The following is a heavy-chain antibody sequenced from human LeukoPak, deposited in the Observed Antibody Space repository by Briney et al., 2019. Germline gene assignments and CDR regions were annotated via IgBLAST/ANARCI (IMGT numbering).Heavy chain of an antibody. CDR2: IKQDGREK. D-gene: IGHD1-26*01. J-gene: IGHJ3*02. CDR3: ASGGGATRSGYAFDM. CDR1: GFTFSSYW. V-gene: IGHV3-7*01. Sequence: GGSLRLSCAASGFTFSSYWMSWVRQAPGKGLEWVVNIKQDGREKYFVDSVKGRFTISRDNAKNSLYLQMNSLRAEDTAVYYCASGGGATRSGYAFDMWGQGTLVTVSS.